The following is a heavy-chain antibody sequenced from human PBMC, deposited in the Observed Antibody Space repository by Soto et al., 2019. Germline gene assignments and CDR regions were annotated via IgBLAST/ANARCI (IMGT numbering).Heavy chain of an antibody. D-gene: IGHD3-10*01. CDR1: GGSFSGYY. CDR2: INHSGST. CDR3: ARRNMVRGVIPDNWFDP. Sequence: PSETLSLTCAVYGGSFSGYYWSWIRQPPGKGLEWIGEINHSGSTNYNPYLKSRITISVDTSKNQFSQKLSSVTAADTAVYYCARRNMVRGVIPDNWFDPWGQGTLVTVSS. J-gene: IGHJ5*02. V-gene: IGHV4-34*01.